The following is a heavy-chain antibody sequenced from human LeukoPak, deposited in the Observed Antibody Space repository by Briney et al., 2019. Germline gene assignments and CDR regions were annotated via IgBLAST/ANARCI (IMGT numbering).Heavy chain of an antibody. CDR2: VYYSGNP. V-gene: IGHV4-39*07. J-gene: IGHJ4*02. CDR1: GGSISSSRCY. CDR3: ARGRYFDY. Sequence: SETLSLTCTVSGGSISSSRCYWGWIRQPPGKGLQWIGSVYYSGNPYYNPSLRSRVTMSVDTSKNQFSLNLSSVTAADSAVYYCARGRYFDYWGQGTLVTVSS.